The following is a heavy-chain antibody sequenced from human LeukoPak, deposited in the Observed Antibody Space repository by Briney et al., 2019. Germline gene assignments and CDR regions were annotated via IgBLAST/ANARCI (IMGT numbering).Heavy chain of an antibody. CDR1: GFTFSSYS. CDR3: AKDKGGIAVAGTFPFYFDY. J-gene: IGHJ4*02. Sequence: PGGSLRLSCAASGFTFSSYSMNWVRQAPGKGLEWVSSISSSSSYIYYADSVKGRFTISRDNAKNSLYLQMNSLRAEDTAVYYCAKDKGGIAVAGTFPFYFDYWGQGTLVTVSS. CDR2: ISSSSSYI. V-gene: IGHV3-21*04. D-gene: IGHD6-19*01.